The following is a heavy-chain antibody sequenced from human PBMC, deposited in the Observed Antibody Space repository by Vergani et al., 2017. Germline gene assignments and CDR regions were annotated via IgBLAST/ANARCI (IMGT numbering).Heavy chain of an antibody. J-gene: IGHJ4*02. Sequence: EVQLLESGGDLVQPGGSLRLSCAASGFTFNHYAMNWVRQAPGKGLEWVSGIRGSGGSTYYAGSVTGRFTISRDSSKNTLYLQMNSLRVEDTAVYYCGRGSDNYNWGRETLVTVSS. V-gene: IGHV3-23*01. CDR2: IRGSGGST. D-gene: IGHD5-24*01. CDR3: GRGSDNYN. CDR1: GFTFNHYA.